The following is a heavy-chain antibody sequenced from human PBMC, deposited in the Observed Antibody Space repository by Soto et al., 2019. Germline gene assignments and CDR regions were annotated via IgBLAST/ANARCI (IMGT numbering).Heavy chain of an antibody. J-gene: IGHJ4*02. V-gene: IGHV3-66*01. CDR2: MYSGGDT. CDR1: GFTVSSNY. CDR3: AGRTS. Sequence: EVQLVESGGGLVQPGGSLRLSCAASGFTVSSNYMSWVRQAPGKGLEWVSFMYSGGDTYYADSVKGRFTISRDNSKNTQDLQRHSLSAGDTAVYYCAGRTSWGQGTLVTVSS. D-gene: IGHD1-1*01.